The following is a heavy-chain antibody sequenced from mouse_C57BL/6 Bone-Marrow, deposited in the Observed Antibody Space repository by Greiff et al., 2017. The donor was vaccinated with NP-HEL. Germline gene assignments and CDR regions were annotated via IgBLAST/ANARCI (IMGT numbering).Heavy chain of an antibody. CDR3: ARDGYYGSSYKFAY. CDR1: GYSITSGYY. CDR2: ISYDGSN. J-gene: IGHJ3*01. D-gene: IGHD1-1*01. V-gene: IGHV3-6*01. Sequence: EVQRVESGPGLVKPSQSLSLTCSVTGYSITSGYYWNWIRQFPGNKLEWMGYISYDGSNNYNPSLKNRISITRDTSKNQFFLKLNSVTTEDTATYYCARDGYYGSSYKFAYWGQGTLVTVSA.